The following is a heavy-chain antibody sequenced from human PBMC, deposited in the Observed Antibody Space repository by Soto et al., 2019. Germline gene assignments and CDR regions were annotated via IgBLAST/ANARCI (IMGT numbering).Heavy chain of an antibody. CDR3: AKANTIFGVVTTPRAFDI. V-gene: IGHV3-9*01. Sequence: EVQLVESGGGLVQPGRSLRLSCAASGFTFDDYAMHWVRQAPGKGLEWVSGISWNSGSIGYADSVKGRFTISRDNAKNSLYLQMNSLRAEDTALYYCAKANTIFGVVTTPRAFDIWGQGTMVTVSS. D-gene: IGHD3-3*01. J-gene: IGHJ3*02. CDR2: ISWNSGSI. CDR1: GFTFDDYA.